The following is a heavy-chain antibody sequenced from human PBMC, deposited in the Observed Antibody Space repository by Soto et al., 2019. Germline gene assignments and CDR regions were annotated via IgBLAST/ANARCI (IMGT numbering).Heavy chain of an antibody. D-gene: IGHD6-13*01. J-gene: IGHJ4*02. V-gene: IGHV1-18*01. CDR1: GYTFTSYG. CDR2: ISAYNGNT. Sequence: QVQLVQSGAEVKKPGASVKVSCKASGYTFTSYGITWVRQAPGQGLEWMGWISAYNGNTNYAEKLQGRVTMTTDTSTSIAYKELRSLRSDDTAVYYCARDDPTIAALDDSWGQGTLVTVSS. CDR3: ARDDPTIAALDDS.